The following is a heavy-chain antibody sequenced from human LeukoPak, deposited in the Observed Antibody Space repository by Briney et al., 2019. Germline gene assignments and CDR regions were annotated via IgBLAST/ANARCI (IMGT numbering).Heavy chain of an antibody. CDR3: ARLYDDSFTAIRN. CDR2: ISYDGSNK. V-gene: IGHV3-30-3*01. Sequence: GGSLRLSCAASGFTFSSYAMHWVRQAPGKGLEWVAVISYDGSNKYYADSVKGRFTISRDNSKNTLYLQMNSLRAEDTAVYYCARLYDDSFTAIRNWGQGTLVTVSS. CDR1: GFTFSSYA. D-gene: IGHD3-9*01. J-gene: IGHJ4*02.